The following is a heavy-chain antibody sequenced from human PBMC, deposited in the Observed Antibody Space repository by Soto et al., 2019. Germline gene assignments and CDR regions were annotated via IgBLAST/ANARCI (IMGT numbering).Heavy chain of an antibody. CDR1: RGSFSGYY. CDR3: ARVGQPPSDY. D-gene: IGHD2-2*01. CDR2: IIHTGST. Sequence: PSETLSLTCAVSRGSFSGYYWSWVRQFPGKGLEWIGEIIHTGSTNYNPSLKSRVTMSIDTSKKEISLKLSSVTAADTAVYYCARVGQPPSDYWGQGTLGPVS. V-gene: IGHV4-34*12. J-gene: IGHJ4*02.